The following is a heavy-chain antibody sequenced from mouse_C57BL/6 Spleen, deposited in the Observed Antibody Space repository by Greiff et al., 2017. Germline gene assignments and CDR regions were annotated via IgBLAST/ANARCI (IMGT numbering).Heavy chain of an antibody. Sequence: QVQLQQPGAELVSPGSSVKLSCKASGYTFTSYWMHWVKQRPIQGLEWIGNIDPSDSETHYNQKFKDKATLTVDKSSSTAYMQLSSLTSEDSAVYDCARWSTTVLDYWGQGTTLTVSS. CDR2: IDPSDSET. CDR3: ARWSTTVLDY. CDR1: GYTFTSYW. J-gene: IGHJ2*01. V-gene: IGHV1-52*01. D-gene: IGHD1-1*01.